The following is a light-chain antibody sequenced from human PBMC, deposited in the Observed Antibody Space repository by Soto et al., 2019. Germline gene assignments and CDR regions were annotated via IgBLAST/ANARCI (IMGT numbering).Light chain of an antibody. CDR2: SNN. V-gene: IGLV1-47*02. CDR1: SSNIGSNY. CDR3: AAWDDSLSGDV. J-gene: IGLJ1*01. Sequence: QSVLTQPPSASGTPGQRVSISCSGSSSNIGSNYVSWYQQLPGTAPKVLIYSNNQRPSGVPDRISGSKSGTSASLAISGLRSEDEADYYCAAWDDSLSGDVFGTGTKLTVL.